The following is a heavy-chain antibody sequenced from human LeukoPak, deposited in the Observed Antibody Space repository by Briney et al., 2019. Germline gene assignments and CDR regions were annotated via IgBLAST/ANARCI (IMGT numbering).Heavy chain of an antibody. V-gene: IGHV3-20*04. CDR3: ARDLDSSSWYLVGY. Sequence: GGSLRLSCAASGFTFDDYGMSWVRQAPGKGLEWVSGINWNGGSTGYADSVKGRFTISRDNAKNSLYLQMNSLRAEDTALYYCARDLDSSSWYLVGYWGQGTLVTVSS. CDR1: GFTFDDYG. J-gene: IGHJ4*02. D-gene: IGHD6-13*01. CDR2: INWNGGST.